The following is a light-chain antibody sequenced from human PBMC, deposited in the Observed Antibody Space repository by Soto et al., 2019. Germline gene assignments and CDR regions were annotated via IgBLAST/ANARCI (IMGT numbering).Light chain of an antibody. CDR1: QSLLYSSNNKNY. CDR3: QQYYDTPFT. Sequence: DIVMTQSPDSLAVSLGERATINCKSSQSLLYSSNNKNYLAWFQQKPGQPPNLLLYWASIRESGVPDRFSGSGSGTDFTLTISSLQAEDVAVYYCQQYYDTPFTFGPGTKVDIK. CDR2: WAS. J-gene: IGKJ3*01. V-gene: IGKV4-1*01.